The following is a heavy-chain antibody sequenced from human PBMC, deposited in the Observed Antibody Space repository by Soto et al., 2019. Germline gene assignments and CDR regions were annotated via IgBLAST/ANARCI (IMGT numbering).Heavy chain of an antibody. J-gene: IGHJ4*02. CDR3: AKPKYDFWSGYSKGLIGY. Sequence: GGSLRLSCSASGFNFNNYDMHWVRQPPGKGLEWVAVISHDGSDEYYADSVKGRFTISRDNSKNTLYLQMNSLRAEDTAVYYCAKPKYDFWSGYSKGLIGYWGQGTLVTVSS. V-gene: IGHV3-30*18. D-gene: IGHD3-3*01. CDR1: GFNFNNYD. CDR2: ISHDGSDE.